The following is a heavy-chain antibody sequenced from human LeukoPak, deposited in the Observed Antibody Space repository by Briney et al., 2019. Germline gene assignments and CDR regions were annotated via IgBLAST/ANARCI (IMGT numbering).Heavy chain of an antibody. V-gene: IGHV3-53*01. J-gene: IGHJ6*03. Sequence: PGESLRLSCAASGFTVSSNYMSWVRQAPGKGLEWDSIIYSGGSTNYADSVKGRFTISRDNSKNTLYLQMNSLRAEDTAVYYCASGSGSYRTPYYYMDVWGKGTTVTVSS. CDR1: GFTVSSNY. D-gene: IGHD3-10*01. CDR2: IYSGGST. CDR3: ASGSGSYRTPYYYMDV.